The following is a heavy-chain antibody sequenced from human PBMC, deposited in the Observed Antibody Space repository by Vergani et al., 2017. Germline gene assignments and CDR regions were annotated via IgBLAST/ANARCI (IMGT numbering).Heavy chain of an antibody. CDR3: ASQWIAAAGNFDN. V-gene: IGHV4-31*01. CDR1: GGSISSGGYY. Sequence: QVQLQESGPGLVKPSQTLSLTCTVSGGSISSGGYYWSWIRQHPGKGLEWIGEIKHSGYTTYNPSLKSPVTISVDTSKNLFSLKVSSVTAADTAVYYCASQWIAAAGNFDNWGQGTLVTVSS. D-gene: IGHD6-13*01. J-gene: IGHJ4*02. CDR2: IKHSGYT.